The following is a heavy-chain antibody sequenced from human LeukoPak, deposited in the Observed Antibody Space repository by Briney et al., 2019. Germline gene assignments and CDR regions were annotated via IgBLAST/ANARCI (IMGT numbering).Heavy chain of an antibody. D-gene: IGHD6-19*01. J-gene: IGHJ4*02. V-gene: IGHV3-73*01. CDR2: IRSKANSYAT. Sequence: GGSLRLSCAASGFTFSGSAMHWVRQASGKGLEWVGRIRSKANSYATAYAASVKGRFTISRDDSKNTAYLQMNSLKTEDTAVYYCTTIGIAVAGTSYWGQGTLVTVPS. CDR1: GFTFSGSA. CDR3: TTIGIAVAGTSY.